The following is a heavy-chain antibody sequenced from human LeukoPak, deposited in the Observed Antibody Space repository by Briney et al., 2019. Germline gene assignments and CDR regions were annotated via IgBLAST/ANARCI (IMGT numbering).Heavy chain of an antibody. V-gene: IGHV4-59*01. Sequence: PSETLSLTCAVYGGSFSGYYWSWIRQPPGKGLEWIGYIYYSGSTNYNPSLKSRVTISVDTSKNQFSLKLSSVTAADTAVYYCARDRTYDSSGYYGAYYYYYGMDVWGQGTTVTVSS. CDR2: IYYSGST. D-gene: IGHD3-22*01. J-gene: IGHJ6*02. CDR3: ARDRTYDSSGYYGAYYYYYGMDV. CDR1: GGSFSGYY.